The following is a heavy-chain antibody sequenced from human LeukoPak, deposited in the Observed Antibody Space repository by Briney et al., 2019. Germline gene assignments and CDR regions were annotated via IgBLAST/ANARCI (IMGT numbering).Heavy chain of an antibody. V-gene: IGHV3-9*03. CDR2: ISWNSGSI. CDR1: GFTFDSYV. J-gene: IGHJ4*02. Sequence: GRSLRLSCAASGFTFDSYVMHWVRQAPGKGLEWVSGISWNSGSIGYADSVKGRFTISRDNAKNSLHLQMNSLRAEDMALYYCAKDGDKYYGKGGSLGYCGQGTLVTVSS. CDR3: AKDGDKYYGKGGSLGY. D-gene: IGHD3-10*01.